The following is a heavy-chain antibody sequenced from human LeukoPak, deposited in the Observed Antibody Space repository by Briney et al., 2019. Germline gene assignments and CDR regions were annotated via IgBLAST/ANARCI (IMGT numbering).Heavy chain of an antibody. V-gene: IGHV4-31*11. J-gene: IGHJ4*02. CDR3: ARLGYSSGWTYFDY. D-gene: IGHD6-19*01. Sequence: PSETLSLTCAVSGGSISSGGYYWSWIRQHPGKGLEWIGYIYYSGSTYYNPSLKSRVTISVDTSKNQFSLKLSSVTAADTAVYYCARLGYSSGWTYFDYWGQGTLVTVSS. CDR1: GGSISSGGYY. CDR2: IYYSGST.